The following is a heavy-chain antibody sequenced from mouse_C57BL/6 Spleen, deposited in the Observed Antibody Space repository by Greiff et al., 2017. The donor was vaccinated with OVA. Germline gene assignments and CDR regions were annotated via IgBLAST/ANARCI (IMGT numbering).Heavy chain of an antibody. CDR1: GYTFTSYW. CDR3: ARKDDYDEGWCAY. CDR2: IAPSDSYT. J-gene: IGHJ3*01. V-gene: IGHV1-69*01. Sequence: QVQLQQPGAELVMPGASVKLSCKASGYTFTSYWMHWVKQRPGQGLEWIGEIAPSDSYTNYNQKFKGKSPLTVDKSYSTAYMQLSSLTSEDSAVYYCARKDDYDEGWCAYWGQGTLVTVSA. D-gene: IGHD2-4*01.